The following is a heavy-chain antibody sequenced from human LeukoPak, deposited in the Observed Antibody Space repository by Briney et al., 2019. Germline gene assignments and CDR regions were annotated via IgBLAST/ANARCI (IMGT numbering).Heavy chain of an antibody. CDR1: GITFSTYA. CDR3: AKFYYRYGGNSVLSEDTRENLYDI. J-gene: IGHJ3*02. CDR2: ISYDGNNK. D-gene: IGHD4-23*01. V-gene: IGHV3-30-3*02. Sequence: GGSLRLSCAASGITFSTYAMHWVRQAPGKGLEWVAVISYDGNNKYYVDSVKGRFTISRDNSKNTLYLQMNSLRAEDTAVYYCAKFYYRYGGNSVLSEDTRENLYDIWGQGTMVAVSS.